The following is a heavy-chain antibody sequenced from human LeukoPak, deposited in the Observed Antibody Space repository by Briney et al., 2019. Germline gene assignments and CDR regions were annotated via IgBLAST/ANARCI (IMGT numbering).Heavy chain of an antibody. J-gene: IGHJ4*02. V-gene: IGHV4-38-2*01. D-gene: IGHD2-2*01. Sequence: PSETLSLTCAVSGYSISSGYYWGWIRQPPGKGLEWIGNIYHSGSFYSNPSLKSRVTISVDTSKNQFSLKLSSVTAADTAVYYYARAQPIVVVPAAILRGYYFDYWGQGTLVTVSS. CDR1: GYSISSGYY. CDR2: IYHSGSF. CDR3: ARAQPIVVVPAAILRGYYFDY.